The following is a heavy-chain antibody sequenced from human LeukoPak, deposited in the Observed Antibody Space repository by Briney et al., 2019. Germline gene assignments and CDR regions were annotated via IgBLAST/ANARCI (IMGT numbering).Heavy chain of an antibody. V-gene: IGHV5-51*01. D-gene: IGHD4-17*01. CDR2: IYPGDSDT. J-gene: IGHJ6*03. Sequence: GESLKISCKGSGYSFTSYWIAWVRQMPGKGLEWMGIIYPGDSDTRYSPSFQGQVAISADKSISAAYLQWSSLKASDTAMYYCARGATVTTVAYYYYYMDVWGKGTTVTISS. CDR3: ARGATVTTVAYYYYYMDV. CDR1: GYSFTSYW.